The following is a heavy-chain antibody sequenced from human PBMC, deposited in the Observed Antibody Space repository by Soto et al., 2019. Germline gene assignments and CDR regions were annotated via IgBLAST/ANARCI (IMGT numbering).Heavy chain of an antibody. D-gene: IGHD2-15*01. V-gene: IGHV1-18*01. CDR2: ISAYNGNT. J-gene: IGHJ4*02. CDR3: ARDGRGYCSGGSCSWPSDY. Sequence: ASVKVSCKASGYTFTSYGISWVRQAPGQGLEWMGWISAYNGNTNYAQKLQGRVTMTTDTSTSTAYMELRSLRSDDTAVYYCARDGRGYCSGGSCSWPSDYWGQGTLVTVSS. CDR1: GYTFTSYG.